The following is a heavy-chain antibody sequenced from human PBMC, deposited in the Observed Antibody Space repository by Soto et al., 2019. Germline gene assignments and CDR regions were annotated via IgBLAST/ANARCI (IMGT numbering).Heavy chain of an antibody. CDR1: GFTFSSYW. D-gene: IGHD6-19*01. Sequence: PGGSLRLSCAASGFTFSSYWLHWVRQAPGKGLVWVSRINSDGSSTSYADSVKGRFTISRDNTKNTLYLQMNSLRAEDTAVHYCAREYSSGWTHFDYWGQGTLVTVSS. CDR3: AREYSSGWTHFDY. V-gene: IGHV3-74*01. J-gene: IGHJ4*02. CDR2: INSDGSST.